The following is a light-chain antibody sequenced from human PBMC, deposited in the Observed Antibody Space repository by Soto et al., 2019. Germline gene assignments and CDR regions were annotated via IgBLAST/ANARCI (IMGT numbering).Light chain of an antibody. CDR2: DAS. CDR1: QSVSSY. J-gene: IGKJ5*01. CDR3: QQRSNWPSIT. V-gene: IGKV3-11*01. Sequence: EIVLTQAPATRSLSPGEGATLSCRASQSVSSYLAWYQQKPGQAPRLLIYDASNRATGIPARLSGSGSGTDFTLTIRSLEPEDFAVYYCQQRSNWPSITFGQGTRLEIK.